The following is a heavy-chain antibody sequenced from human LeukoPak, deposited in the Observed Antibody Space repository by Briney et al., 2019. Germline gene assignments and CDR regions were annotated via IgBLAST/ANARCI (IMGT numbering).Heavy chain of an antibody. CDR2: INHSGST. J-gene: IGHJ3*02. CDR3: ARRGLRYFDWLRHAFDI. CDR1: GGSFSGYY. D-gene: IGHD3-9*01. V-gene: IGHV4-34*01. Sequence: PWETLSLTCAVYGGSFSGYYWSWIRQPPGKGLEWIGEINHSGSTNYNPSLKSRVTISVDTSKNQFSLKLSSVTAADTAVYYCARRGLRYFDWLRHAFDIWGHGTMVTVSS.